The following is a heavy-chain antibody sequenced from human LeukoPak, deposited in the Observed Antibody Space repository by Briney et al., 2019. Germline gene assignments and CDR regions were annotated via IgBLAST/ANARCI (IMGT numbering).Heavy chain of an antibody. J-gene: IGHJ3*02. CDR2: INHSGST. V-gene: IGHV4-34*01. Sequence: PSETLSLTCAVYGGSFSGYYWSWIRQPPGKGLEWIGEINHSGSTNYNPSLKSRVTISVDTSKNQFSLKLSSVTAADTAVYYCARGLRAIYYGSGSYPSNDAFDIWGQGTMVTVSS. CDR3: ARGLRAIYYGSGSYPSNDAFDI. CDR1: GGSFSGYY. D-gene: IGHD3-10*01.